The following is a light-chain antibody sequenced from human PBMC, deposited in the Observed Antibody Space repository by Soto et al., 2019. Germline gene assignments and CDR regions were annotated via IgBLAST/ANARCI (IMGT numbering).Light chain of an antibody. CDR3: HSYYRRRSVL. CDR2: GNS. Sequence: QSVLTQPPSVSGAPGQRVTISCTGSSSNIGAGYDVHWYQQLPGTAPKLLIYGNSNRPSGVPDRFSCSKSSTSASPAITGLPADDDADYYCHSYYRRRSVLFGGGTKLTVL. J-gene: IGLJ2*01. CDR1: SSNIGAGYD. V-gene: IGLV1-40*01.